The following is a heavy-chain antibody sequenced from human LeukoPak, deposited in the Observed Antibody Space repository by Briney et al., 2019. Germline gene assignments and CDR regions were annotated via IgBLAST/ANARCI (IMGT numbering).Heavy chain of an antibody. CDR1: GGSFSGYY. CDR3: ARGQYYYGSGSYAKLDY. CDR2: INHSGST. J-gene: IGHJ4*02. V-gene: IGHV4-34*01. Sequence: SASLSLTCAVYGGSFSGYYCSWIRQSPGKGLEWIGEINHSGSTNYNPPLKSRVTMSVDTSKNQFSLKLSSVTAADTALYYCARGQYYYGSGSYAKLDYWGQGTLVTVSS. D-gene: IGHD3-10*01.